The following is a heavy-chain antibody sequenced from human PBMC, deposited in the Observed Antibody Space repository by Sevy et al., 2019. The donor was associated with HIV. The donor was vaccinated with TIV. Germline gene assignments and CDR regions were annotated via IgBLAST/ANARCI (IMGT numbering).Heavy chain of an antibody. V-gene: IGHV4-39*01. D-gene: IGHD3-3*01. CDR3: ASFGRLYCYMDV. CDR1: GGSISSSSYY. J-gene: IGHJ6*03. CDR2: IYYSGST. Sequence: SETLSLTCTVSGGSISSSSYYWGWIRQPPGKGLEWIGSIYYSGSTYYNPSLKSRVTISVDTSKNQFSLKLSSVTAADTAVYYCASFGRLYCYMDVWGKGTTVTVSS.